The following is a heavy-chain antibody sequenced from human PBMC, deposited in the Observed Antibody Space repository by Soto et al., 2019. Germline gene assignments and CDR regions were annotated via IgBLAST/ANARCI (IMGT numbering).Heavy chain of an antibody. V-gene: IGHV3-53*01. Sequence: EVQLLESGGGLIQPGGSLRLFCAASGFDVSSNYMTWVRQAPGKGLEWVSASYSGGNTYYADSVKGRFTSSRDNFQNTLYLQMNSLTAEDTAVYYCTRGYGAGSYFSDHWGQGTLVTVSS. CDR1: GFDVSSNY. CDR3: TRGYGAGSYFSDH. CDR2: SYSGGNT. J-gene: IGHJ5*02. D-gene: IGHD3-10*01.